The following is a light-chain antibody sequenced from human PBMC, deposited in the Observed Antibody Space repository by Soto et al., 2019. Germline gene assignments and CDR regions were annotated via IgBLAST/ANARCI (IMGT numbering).Light chain of an antibody. CDR1: QRVNNSF. J-gene: IGKJ1*01. Sequence: EIVLAQSPGTLSLSPVERATLSCRASQRVNNSFLAWYQQKPGQAPRLLIYGASRRATGIPDRFTGSGSGTDFTLTISRLEPEDFAVYYCQQYVSSPWAFGQGTKVEI. CDR3: QQYVSSPWA. V-gene: IGKV3-20*01. CDR2: GAS.